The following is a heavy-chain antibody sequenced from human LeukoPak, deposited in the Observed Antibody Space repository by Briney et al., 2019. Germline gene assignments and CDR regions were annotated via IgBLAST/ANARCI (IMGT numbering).Heavy chain of an antibody. V-gene: IGHV3-15*01. D-gene: IGHD5-12*01. CDR1: GFSFSNAW. Sequence: PGGSLRLSCAASGFSFSNAWMSWVRQAPGKGLEWVGRIKSKTDGGTTDYAALVKDRFTISRDDSKNTLYLQMNSLKTEDTAVYYCTTSLKWPPGFFDYWGQGTLVTVSS. J-gene: IGHJ4*02. CDR2: IKSKTDGGTT. CDR3: TTSLKWPPGFFDY.